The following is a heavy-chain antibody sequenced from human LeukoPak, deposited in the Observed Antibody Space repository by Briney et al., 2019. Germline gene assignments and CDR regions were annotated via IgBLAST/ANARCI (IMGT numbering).Heavy chain of an antibody. V-gene: IGHV4-34*01. D-gene: IGHD4-23*01. CDR2: INHSGST. CDR3: ARRGDVTTVVTADY. Sequence: SETLSLTCAVYGRSFSGYYWSWIRQPPGKGLEWIGEINHSGSTNYNPSLKSRVTISVDTSKNQFSLKLSSVTAADTAVYYCARRGDVTTVVTADYWGQGTLVTVSS. CDR1: GRSFSGYY. J-gene: IGHJ4*02.